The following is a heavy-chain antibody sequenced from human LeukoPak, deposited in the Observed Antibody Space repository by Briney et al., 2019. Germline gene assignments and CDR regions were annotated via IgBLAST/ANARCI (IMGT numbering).Heavy chain of an antibody. CDR1: GFTFSSYA. Sequence: PGGSLRLSCAASGFTFSSYAMHWVRQAPGKGLEWVAVISYDGSNKYYADSVKGRFTISRDNSKNTLYLQMNSLRAEDTAVYYCARDPYYYDSSGPYGMDVWGQGTTVTVSS. D-gene: IGHD3-22*01. CDR2: ISYDGSNK. V-gene: IGHV3-30-3*01. CDR3: ARDPYYYDSSGPYGMDV. J-gene: IGHJ6*02.